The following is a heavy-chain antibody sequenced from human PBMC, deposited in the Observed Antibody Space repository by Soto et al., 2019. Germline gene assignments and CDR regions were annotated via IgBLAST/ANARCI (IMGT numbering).Heavy chain of an antibody. CDR1: GFSFSSYW. J-gene: IGHJ3*01. D-gene: IGHD3-9*01. Sequence: EVQLVESGGGLVQPGGSLRLSCADSGFSFSSYWMHWVRQGPGKGQVWVSRINTDGSSTNYADSVKGRFTISRDNAKNTVYLQMNSLRAEDTAVYYCARSPGGYYIDWGQGTMVTVSS. CDR2: INTDGSST. CDR3: ARSPGGYYID. V-gene: IGHV3-74*01.